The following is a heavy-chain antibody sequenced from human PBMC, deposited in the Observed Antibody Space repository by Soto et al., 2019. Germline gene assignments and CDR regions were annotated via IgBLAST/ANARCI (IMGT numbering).Heavy chain of an antibody. CDR2: ISGSGGNA. J-gene: IGHJ6*02. D-gene: IGHD3-22*01. CDR1: GFTFSSYA. CDR3: ARDRNHYYDSSGRYGMDV. V-gene: IGHV3-23*01. Sequence: GMSLSLSWAASGFTFSSYAMSWVRQAPGKGLEWVSSISGSGGNAYYADSMKGRFTISRDNAKNSLYLQMNSLRAEDTAVYYCARDRNHYYDSSGRYGMDVWGQGTTVTVSS.